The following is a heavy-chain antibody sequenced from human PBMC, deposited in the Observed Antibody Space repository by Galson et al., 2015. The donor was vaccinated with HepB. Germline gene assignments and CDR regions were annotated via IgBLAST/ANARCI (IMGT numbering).Heavy chain of an antibody. D-gene: IGHD2-15*01. CDR3: ARAPSTAFLGRWFDP. V-gene: IGHV1-69*04. Sequence: SCKASGGTFSSYALSWVRQAPGQGLEWMGRIIPILGVAKYAQNFQGRVTITADMSTSTAYMELSSLRSDDTAVYYCARAPSTAFLGRWFDPWGQGTLVTVSS. CDR1: GGTFSSYA. CDR2: IIPILGVA. J-gene: IGHJ5*02.